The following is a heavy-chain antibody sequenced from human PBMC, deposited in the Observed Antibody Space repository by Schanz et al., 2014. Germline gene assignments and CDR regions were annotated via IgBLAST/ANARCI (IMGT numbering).Heavy chain of an antibody. CDR3: ARESSWDDSFDI. J-gene: IGHJ3*02. CDR1: GFTFNTSW. V-gene: IGHV3-74*01. D-gene: IGHD6-13*01. CDR2: VSRDGSET. Sequence: EVQLVESGGDLVQPGGSLRLSCAASGFTFNTSWFHWVRQPPGKGLLWVSRVSRDGSETTYVDSVRGRFTISRDNAKDTLYLQMNSLRAEDTAIYYCARESSWDDSFDIWGQGTTVTVSS.